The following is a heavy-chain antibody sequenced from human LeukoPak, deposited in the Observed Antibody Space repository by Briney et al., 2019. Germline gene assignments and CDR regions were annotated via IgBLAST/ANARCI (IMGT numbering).Heavy chain of an antibody. V-gene: IGHV4-39*01. CDR3: ARRYYATAMIDY. CDR1: GGSVSSSLYY. D-gene: IGHD5-18*01. CDR2: IYYSGSA. Sequence: PSETLSLTCTVSGGSVSSSLYYWAWIRQSPGNGLEWIGSIYYSGSAYYNPSLKSRVTISVDTSKNQFSLKLSSVTAADTAVYYCARRYYATAMIDYWGQGTPVTVSS. J-gene: IGHJ4*02.